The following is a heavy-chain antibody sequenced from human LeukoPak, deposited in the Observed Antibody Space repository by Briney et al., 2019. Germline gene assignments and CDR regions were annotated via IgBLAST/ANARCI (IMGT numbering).Heavy chain of an antibody. CDR2: ISYDGSNK. CDR1: GFTFSSYG. V-gene: IGHV3-30*18. CDR3: AKDPRIMITFGVPDY. Sequence: GGSLGLSCAASGFTFSSYGMHWVRQAPGKGLEWVAVISYDGSNKYYADSVKGRFTISRDNSKNTLYLQMNSLRAEDTAVYYCAKDPRIMITFGVPDYWGQGTLVTVSS. D-gene: IGHD3-16*01. J-gene: IGHJ4*02.